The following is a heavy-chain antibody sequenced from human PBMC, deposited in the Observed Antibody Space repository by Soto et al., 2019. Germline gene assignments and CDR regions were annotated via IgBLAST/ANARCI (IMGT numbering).Heavy chain of an antibody. CDR1: GFTFSSYV. CDR2: ITGSGGTT. Sequence: EVQLLESGGGLVQQGGSLRLSCAASGFTFSSYVMSWVRQAPGEGLEWVSGITGSGGTTYYADSVKGRFTISRDNSKNTLYLHMNSLRAADTAVYYCAKRGSSSGYSYWGQGTLVTVSS. V-gene: IGHV3-23*01. D-gene: IGHD6-13*01. CDR3: AKRGSSSGYSY. J-gene: IGHJ4*02.